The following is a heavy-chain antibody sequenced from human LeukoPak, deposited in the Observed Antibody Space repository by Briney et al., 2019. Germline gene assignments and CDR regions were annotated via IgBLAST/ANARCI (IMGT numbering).Heavy chain of an antibody. CDR2: IYYSGST. CDR3: AREGRNYDFWSGYTT. V-gene: IGHV4-59*11. Sequence: SETLSLTCTVSGGSISSHYWSWIRQPPGKGLEWIGYIYYSGSTNYNPSLKSRVTISVDTSKNQLSLKLSSVTAADTAVYYCAREGRNYDFWSGYTTWGQGTLVTVSS. J-gene: IGHJ5*02. CDR1: GGSISSHY. D-gene: IGHD3-3*01.